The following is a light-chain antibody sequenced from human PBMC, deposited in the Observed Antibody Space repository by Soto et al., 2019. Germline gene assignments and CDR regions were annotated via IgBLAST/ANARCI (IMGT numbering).Light chain of an antibody. CDR1: DSDVGGYNY. CDR2: GVT. J-gene: IGLJ2*01. Sequence: QSVLTQPASVSGSPGQSITISCTGTDSDVGGYNYVSWYQQHPGKAPKLIIYGVTNRPSGVSNRFSGSKSGNTASLTISGPRAEDEADYYCSSYTTRSTYVVLGGGTKVTVL. CDR3: SSYTTRSTYVV. V-gene: IGLV2-14*01.